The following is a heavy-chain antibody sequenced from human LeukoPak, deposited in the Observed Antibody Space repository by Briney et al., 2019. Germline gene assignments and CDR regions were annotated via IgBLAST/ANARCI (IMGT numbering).Heavy chain of an antibody. V-gene: IGHV3-23*01. CDR1: GFTFRNYA. D-gene: IGHD1-26*01. J-gene: IGHJ4*02. Sequence: GGPLRLSCAASGFTFRNYAMNWVRQAPGKWLEFVASISVRGGTTYYADSVTGRFTITRDNSKNTLYLQMNSLRAEDTALYYCAKLLGATPYDYWGQGTLVTVSS. CDR3: AKLLGATPYDY. CDR2: ISVRGGTT.